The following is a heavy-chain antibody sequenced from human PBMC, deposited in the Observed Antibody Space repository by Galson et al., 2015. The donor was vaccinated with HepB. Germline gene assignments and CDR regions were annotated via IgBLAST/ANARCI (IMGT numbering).Heavy chain of an antibody. CDR2: IYSDGRT. J-gene: IGHJ4*02. Sequence: SLRLSCAASGFTVSSHCMSWVRQAPGRGLEWASAIYSDGRTYYADSVKGRFTISRDISKNTVFLQLNGLRAEDTAVYYCARDPYYESSGYWGQGTLVTVSS. D-gene: IGHD3-22*01. CDR3: ARDPYYESSGY. V-gene: IGHV3-53*01. CDR1: GFTVSSHC.